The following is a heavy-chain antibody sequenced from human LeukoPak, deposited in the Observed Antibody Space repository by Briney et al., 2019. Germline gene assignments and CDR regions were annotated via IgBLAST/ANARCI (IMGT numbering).Heavy chain of an antibody. V-gene: IGHV3-33*08. CDR1: GFSFSTYG. CDR3: ARDLGLRYGSGTYRFDP. J-gene: IGHJ5*02. Sequence: GRSLRLSCAASGFSFSTYGMHWVRQAPGKGLESVAVIWYDGSHQYYADSMKGRFTISRDMSNNTLYLQMNTLRVDDTALYYCARDLGLRYGSGTYRFDPWGQGTQVIVSS. CDR2: IWYDGSHQ. D-gene: IGHD3-10*01.